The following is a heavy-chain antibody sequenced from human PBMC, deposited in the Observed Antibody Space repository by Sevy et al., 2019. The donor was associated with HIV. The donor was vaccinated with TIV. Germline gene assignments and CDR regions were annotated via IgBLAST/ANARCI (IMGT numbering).Heavy chain of an antibody. J-gene: IGHJ1*01. CDR3: ARDWEYFQH. CDR1: GLTFSSYW. CDR2: IKQDGSEK. Sequence: GGSLRLSCAASGLTFSSYWMSWVRQAPGKGLEWVANIKQDGSEKYYVDSVKGRFTISRDNAKNSLYLQMNSLRAEDTAVYYCARDWEYFQHWGQGTLVTVSS. V-gene: IGHV3-7*01.